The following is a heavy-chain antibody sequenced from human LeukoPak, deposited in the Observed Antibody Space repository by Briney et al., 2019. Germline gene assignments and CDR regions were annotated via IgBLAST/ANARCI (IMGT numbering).Heavy chain of an antibody. D-gene: IGHD1-26*01. CDR1: GGSISSYY. CDR2: MYYSWRT. CDR3: ARTFSESYYYYGMDV. Sequence: PSETLSLTCIVSGGSISSYYWSWIRQPPGKGLEWIGYMYYSWRTNYNPSLKSRVTISVDTSKNQFSLKLSSVTAADTAVYYCARTFSESYYYYGMDVWGQGTTDTVSS. J-gene: IGHJ6*02. V-gene: IGHV4-59*01.